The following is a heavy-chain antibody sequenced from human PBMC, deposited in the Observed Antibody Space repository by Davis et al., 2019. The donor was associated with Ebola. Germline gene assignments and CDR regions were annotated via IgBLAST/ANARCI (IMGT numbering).Heavy chain of an antibody. V-gene: IGHV5-10-1*01. J-gene: IGHJ5*02. CDR1: GYSFTSYW. D-gene: IGHD2-21*01. Sequence: GGSLRLSCKGSGYSFTSYWISWVRQMPGKGLEWMGRIDPSDSYPNYSPSFQGHVSISADKSISTAYLQWSSLKAADTAIYYCARHGSDHYERNFHWFDTWGQGTLVTVSS. CDR3: ARHGSDHYERNFHWFDT. CDR2: IDPSDSYP.